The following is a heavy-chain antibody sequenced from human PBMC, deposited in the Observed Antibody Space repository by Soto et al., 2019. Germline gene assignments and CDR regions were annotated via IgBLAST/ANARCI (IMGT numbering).Heavy chain of an antibody. CDR3: AKDLSFSVYSSSSGLGYYYYGMDV. V-gene: IGHV3-23*01. CDR2: ISGSGGST. CDR1: GFTFSSYA. D-gene: IGHD6-6*01. Sequence: GESLKISCAASGFTFSSYAMSWVRQAPGKGLEWVSAISGSGGSTYYADSVKGRFTISRDNSKNTLYLQMNSLRADDTAVYYCAKDLSFSVYSSSSGLGYYYYGMDVWGQGTTVTVSS. J-gene: IGHJ6*02.